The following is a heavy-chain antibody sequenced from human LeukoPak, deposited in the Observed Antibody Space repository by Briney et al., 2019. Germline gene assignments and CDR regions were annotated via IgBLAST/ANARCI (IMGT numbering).Heavy chain of an antibody. V-gene: IGHV3-7*01. CDR1: GFTFSTYW. CDR2: IKQDGSEK. J-gene: IGHJ3*02. Sequence: GGSLRLSCVASGFTFSTYWMNWVRQAPGKGLEWVANIKQDGSEKYYVDSVKGRFPISRDNAKNSLYLQMNSLRAEDTAVYYCARGTYYYDSSGENDAFDIWGQGTMVTVSS. CDR3: ARGTYYYDSSGENDAFDI. D-gene: IGHD3-22*01.